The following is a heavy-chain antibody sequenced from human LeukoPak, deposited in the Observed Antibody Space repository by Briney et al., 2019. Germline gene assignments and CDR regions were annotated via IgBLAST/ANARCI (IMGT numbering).Heavy chain of an antibody. V-gene: IGHV4-30-4*08. CDR3: ARMSDGGELGTYAYYFDY. J-gene: IGHJ4*02. D-gene: IGHD7-27*01. Sequence: PSETLSLTCTVSGGSISNGGYSWSWIRQLPGKGLEWIGYIYYSGSTYYNPSLKSRVTISVDTSKNQFSLKLSSVTAADTAVYYCARMSDGGELGTYAYYFDYWGQGTLVTVSS. CDR1: GGSISNGGYS. CDR2: IYYSGST.